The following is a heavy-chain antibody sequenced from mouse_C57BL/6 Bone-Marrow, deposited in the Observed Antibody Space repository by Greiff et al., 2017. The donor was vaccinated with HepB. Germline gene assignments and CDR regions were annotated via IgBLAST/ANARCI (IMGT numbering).Heavy chain of an antibody. CDR2: IHPNSGST. CDR3: ARERWYFDY. V-gene: IGHV1-64*01. Sequence: QVQLQQPGAELVKPGASVKLSCKASGYTFTSYWMHWVKQRPGQGLEWIGMIHPNSGSTNDNEKFKSKATLTVDKSSSTAYMQLSSLTSEDSAVYYCARERWYFDYWGQGTTLTVSS. J-gene: IGHJ2*01. CDR1: GYTFTSYW. D-gene: IGHD1-1*02.